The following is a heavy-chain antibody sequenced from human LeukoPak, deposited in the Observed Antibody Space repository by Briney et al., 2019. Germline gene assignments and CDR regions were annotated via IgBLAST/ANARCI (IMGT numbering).Heavy chain of an antibody. V-gene: IGHV3-9*01. CDR3: ATNGGGDSGYGNFDY. J-gene: IGHJ4*02. CDR1: GFTFEDNA. D-gene: IGHD5-12*01. CDR2: ISWNSDTI. Sequence: GGSLRLSCTASGFTFEDNAMHWVRQGPGKGLEWVSGISWNSDTIGYADSVKGRFTISRDNAKNSLYLQMNSLRAEDTAFYYCATNGGGDSGYGNFDYWGQGTLVTVSS.